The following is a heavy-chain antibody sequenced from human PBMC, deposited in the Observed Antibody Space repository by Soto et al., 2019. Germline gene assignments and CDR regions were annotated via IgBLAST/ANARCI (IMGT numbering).Heavy chain of an antibody. J-gene: IGHJ4*02. CDR2: IYYSGST. Sequence: QLQLQESGPGLVKPSETLSLTCTVSGGSISSSSYYWGWIRQPPGKGLEWIGSIYYSGSTSYNPSLKSRVTISVDTSKNQFSLKLSSVTAADTAVYYCAGPSGVDWYFDYWGQGTLVTVSS. CDR1: GGSISSSSYY. D-gene: IGHD3-10*01. CDR3: AGPSGVDWYFDY. V-gene: IGHV4-39*01.